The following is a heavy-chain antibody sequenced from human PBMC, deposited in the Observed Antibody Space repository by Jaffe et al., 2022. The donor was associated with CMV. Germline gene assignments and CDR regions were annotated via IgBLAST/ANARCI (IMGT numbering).Heavy chain of an antibody. CDR1: GGTFSSYA. J-gene: IGHJ3*02. CDR3: AREIKLRYFDQDRDAFDI. D-gene: IGHD3-9*01. Sequence: QVQLVQSGAEVKKPGSSVKVSCKASGGTFSSYAISWVRQAPGQGLEWMGGIIPIFGTANYAQKFQGRVTITADESTSTAYMELSSLRSEDTAVYYCAREIKLRYFDQDRDAFDIWGQGTMVTVSS. CDR2: IIPIFGTA. V-gene: IGHV1-69*01.